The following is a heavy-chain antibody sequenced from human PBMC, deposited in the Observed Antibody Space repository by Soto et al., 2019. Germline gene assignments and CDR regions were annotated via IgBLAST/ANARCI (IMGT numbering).Heavy chain of an antibody. J-gene: IGHJ4*02. CDR2: INPSGGST. V-gene: IGHV1-46*01. D-gene: IGHD3-22*01. Sequence: ASVKVSCKASGYTFTSYYMHWVRQAPGQGLEWMGIINPSGGSTSYAQKFQGRVTMTRDTSTSTVYMELSSLRSEDTAVYYCARTASVSSGYAYCFDYWGQGTLVTVSS. CDR3: ARTASVSSGYAYCFDY. CDR1: GYTFTSYY.